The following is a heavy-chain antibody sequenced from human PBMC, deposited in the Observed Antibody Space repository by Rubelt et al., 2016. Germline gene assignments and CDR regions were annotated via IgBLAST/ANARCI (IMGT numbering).Heavy chain of an antibody. V-gene: IGHV3-48*03. CDR3: ARDRTLYFDY. Sequence: EVQLVESGGGLVQPGGSLRLSCAASGFTFSSYEMNWVRQAPGKGLEWVSYISSSGSTIYYADSVKGRFTISRDNSKNTLYLQMNSLRAEDTAVYYCARDRTLYFDYWGQGTLVTVSS. CDR1: GFTFSSYE. J-gene: IGHJ4*02. CDR2: ISSSGSTI. D-gene: IGHD2-15*01.